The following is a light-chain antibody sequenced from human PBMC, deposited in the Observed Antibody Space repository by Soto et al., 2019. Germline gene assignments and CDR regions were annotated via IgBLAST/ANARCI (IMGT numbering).Light chain of an antibody. J-gene: IGKJ4*01. Sequence: IVMTQSPATVSVSPGKSASLSCRARRTIGTNLGWYQQKPGQAPRLLISKTSNRATGVPARFSGSGSGTEFTLTITSLQSEDIAVYYCQQYADWPLTFGGGTKVDIK. V-gene: IGKV3-15*01. CDR3: QQYADWPLT. CDR2: KTS. CDR1: RTIGTN.